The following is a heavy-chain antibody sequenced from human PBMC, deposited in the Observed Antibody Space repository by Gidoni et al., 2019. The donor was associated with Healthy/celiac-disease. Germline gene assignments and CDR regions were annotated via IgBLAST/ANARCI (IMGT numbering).Heavy chain of an antibody. V-gene: IGHV3-48*02. J-gene: IGHJ4*02. CDR3: ARDPLRWELPTGDY. D-gene: IGHD1-26*01. Sequence: EVPLVESGGGLVRPGGSLSLSCAASGFTLSSYSMNWGRPAQGKGLEGVSYISSSSSTIYYADSVKGRFSISRDNAKNSLYLQMNSLRDEDTAVYYCARDPLRWELPTGDYWGQGTLVTVSS. CDR2: ISSSSSTI. CDR1: GFTLSSYS.